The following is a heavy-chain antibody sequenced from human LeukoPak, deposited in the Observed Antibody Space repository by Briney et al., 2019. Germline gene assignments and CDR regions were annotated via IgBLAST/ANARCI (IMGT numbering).Heavy chain of an antibody. V-gene: IGHV1-2*02. CDR1: RYTFTGYY. D-gene: IGHD3-22*01. CDR2: INPNNGGT. Sequence: ASVKVSCKASRYTFTGYYMHWVRQAPGQGLEWMGWINPNNGGTNYAQKFQGRVTMTRDTSISTAYMELSRLRSDDTAVYYCARDLAVLFSSGLFDYWGQGTLVTVSS. J-gene: IGHJ4*02. CDR3: ARDLAVLFSSGLFDY.